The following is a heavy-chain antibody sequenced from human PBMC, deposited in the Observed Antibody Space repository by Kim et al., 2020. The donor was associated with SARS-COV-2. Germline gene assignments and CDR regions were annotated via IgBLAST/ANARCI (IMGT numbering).Heavy chain of an antibody. Sequence: GGSLRLSCAASGFTFDDYAMHWVRQAPGKGLEWVSGISWNNGSIGYADSVKGRFTISRDNAKNSLYLQMNSLRAEDTALYYCAKADTADYYGMDVWGQGTTVTVSS. CDR2: ISWNNGSI. CDR1: GFTFDDYA. D-gene: IGHD5-18*01. V-gene: IGHV3-9*01. CDR3: AKADTADYYGMDV. J-gene: IGHJ6*02.